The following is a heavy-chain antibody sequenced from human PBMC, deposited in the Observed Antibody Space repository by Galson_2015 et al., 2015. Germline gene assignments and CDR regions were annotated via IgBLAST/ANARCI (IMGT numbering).Heavy chain of an antibody. Sequence: SVKVSCKASGYTFTSYGISWVRQAPGQGLEWMGWMSGYTGNTNFPQRLQDRITLTTDTSTGTAYMELRSLRSDDTAVYYCAREFGGVGYFDYWGQGTLVTVSS. V-gene: IGHV1-18*04. J-gene: IGHJ4*02. CDR1: GYTFTSYG. CDR3: AREFGGVGYFDY. CDR2: MSGYTGNT. D-gene: IGHD3-16*01.